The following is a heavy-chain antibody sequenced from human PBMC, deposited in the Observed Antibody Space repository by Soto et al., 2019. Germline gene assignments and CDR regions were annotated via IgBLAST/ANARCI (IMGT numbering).Heavy chain of an antibody. D-gene: IGHD3-10*01. CDR3: ARDHYINNGRGSFDP. V-gene: IGHV3-11*01. J-gene: IGHJ5*02. CDR2: ISSSGSTI. CDR1: GFTFSDSY. Sequence: QVQLVESGGGLVKPEGPLRLSWAGSGFTFSDSYMSWIRQAPGKGLGWLSYISSSGSTIYYADSVKGRFTISRDNAKNSLYLQMNSLRAEDTAVYYCARDHYINNGRGSFDPWGQGTLVTVSS.